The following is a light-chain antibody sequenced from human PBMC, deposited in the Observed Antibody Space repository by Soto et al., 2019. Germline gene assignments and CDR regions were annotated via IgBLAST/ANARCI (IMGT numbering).Light chain of an antibody. CDR3: HQYDTWPS. CDR1: QSVSSN. Sequence: EIVMTQSPATLSVSPGERATLSCRASQSVSSNLAWYQQKPGQAPRLLIYGASTRATGIPARFSGSGSGTEFTLTISGLQSEDFAVYYCHQYDTWPSFGQGTKLQIK. V-gene: IGKV3-15*01. CDR2: GAS. J-gene: IGKJ2*01.